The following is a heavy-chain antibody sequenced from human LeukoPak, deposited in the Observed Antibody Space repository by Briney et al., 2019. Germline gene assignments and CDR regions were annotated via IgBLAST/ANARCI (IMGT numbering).Heavy chain of an antibody. CDR1: GFTFSSYG. CDR3: ARATPYYGSGGAGY. V-gene: IGHV3-30*03. J-gene: IGHJ4*02. D-gene: IGHD3-10*01. Sequence: GGSLRLSCAASGFTFSSYGMHWVRQAPGKGLEWVAVISYDGSNKYYADSVKGRFTISRDNSKNTLYLQMNSLRAEDTAVYYCARATPYYGSGGAGYWGQGTLVTVSS. CDR2: ISYDGSNK.